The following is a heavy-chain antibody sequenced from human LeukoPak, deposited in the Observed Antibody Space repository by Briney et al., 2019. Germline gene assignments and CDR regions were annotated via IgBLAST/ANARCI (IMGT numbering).Heavy chain of an antibody. D-gene: IGHD1-14*01. CDR3: SKYISPGRSDAFDI. Sequence: GGSLRLSCAVSGFTFRSYAMSWVRQAPGRGLEWVSAISGSGGSTYYADSVEGRFTISRDNSKNTLYLQINSLRAEDTAVYYCSKYISPGRSDAFDIWGQGTMVTVSS. CDR1: GFTFRSYA. V-gene: IGHV3-23*01. CDR2: ISGSGGST. J-gene: IGHJ3*02.